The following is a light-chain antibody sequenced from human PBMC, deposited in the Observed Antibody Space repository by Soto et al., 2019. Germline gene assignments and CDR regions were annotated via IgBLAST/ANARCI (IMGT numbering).Light chain of an antibody. J-gene: IGKJ5*01. CDR2: LGS. Sequence: DIVMTQSPLSLPVTPGEPASISCRSSQSLLHSNGYNYLDWYLQKPGQSPQLLIYLGSNRASGVPDRFSGSGSGTDFTLNSSRVEAEDVGVYYCMQALQKITFGQGTRLEIK. CDR3: MQALQKIT. V-gene: IGKV2-28*01. CDR1: QSLLHSNGYNY.